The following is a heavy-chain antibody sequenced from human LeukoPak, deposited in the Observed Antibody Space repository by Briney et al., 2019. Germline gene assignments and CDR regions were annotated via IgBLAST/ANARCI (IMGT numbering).Heavy chain of an antibody. CDR1: GFTFSSYS. J-gene: IGHJ6*03. Sequence: SGGSLRLSCAASGFTFSSYSMNWVRQAPGKGLEWVSSISSSSSYKYYADSVKGRFTISRDNAKNSLYLQMNSLRAEDTAVYYCARATGRYYYYMDVWGKGTTVTISS. CDR2: ISSSSSYK. V-gene: IGHV3-21*01. CDR3: ARATGRYYYYMDV.